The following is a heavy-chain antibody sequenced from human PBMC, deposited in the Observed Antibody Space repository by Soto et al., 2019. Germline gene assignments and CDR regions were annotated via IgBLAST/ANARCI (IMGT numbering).Heavy chain of an antibody. V-gene: IGHV1-18*01. CDR2: ISAYNGNT. D-gene: IGHD3-3*01. J-gene: IGHJ6*03. CDR1: GYTFTSYG. Sequence: ASVKVSCKASGYTFTSYGISWVRQAPGQGLEWMGWISAYNGNTNYAQKLQGRVTMTTNTSTSTAYMELSSLRSEDTAVYYCSHVENYYYYYMAVWGKGTTVTVSS. CDR3: SHVENYYYYYMAV.